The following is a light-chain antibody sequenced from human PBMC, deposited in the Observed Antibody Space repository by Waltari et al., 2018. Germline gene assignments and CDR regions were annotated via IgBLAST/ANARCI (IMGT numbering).Light chain of an antibody. CDR3: ATWDNSLEGWL. CDR2: SDD. Sequence: QSVLTQPPSASGTPGQRIIISCSSTSNTATWFQQVPGAAPKLLIFSDDQRPSGVPARFSGSRSGTSASLAISGLHSEDEADYYCATWDNSLEGWLFGGGTKVTV. V-gene: IGLV1-44*01. J-gene: IGLJ2*01. CDR1: SNT.